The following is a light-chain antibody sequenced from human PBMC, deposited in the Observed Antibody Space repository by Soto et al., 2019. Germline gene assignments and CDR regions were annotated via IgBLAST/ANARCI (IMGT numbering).Light chain of an antibody. J-gene: IGLJ1*01. V-gene: IGLV2-14*01. CDR2: EVS. Sequence: QCALTQPASVSGSPGQSITISCTGTSSDVGGSKYVSWYQQLPGKAPRLMIYEVSNRPSGVSNRFSGSKSGNTASLTVSGLQAEDEADYYCGSFSSSSTLYVFGTGTKVTVL. CDR1: SSDVGGSKY. CDR3: GSFSSSSTLYV.